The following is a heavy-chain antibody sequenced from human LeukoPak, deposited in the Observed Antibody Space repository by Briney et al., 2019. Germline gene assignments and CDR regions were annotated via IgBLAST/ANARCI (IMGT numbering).Heavy chain of an antibody. CDR1: GFTFSSHG. D-gene: IGHD1-1*01. CDR2: ISGSGDNT. V-gene: IGHV3-23*01. CDR3: ARAPGYGAAYYFDY. Sequence: PGGSLRLSCAASGFTFSSHGMSWVRQAPGKGLEWVSTISGSGDNTYYADSVKGRFTISRDNSKNTLYPQMNGQRAEDTAVYYCARAPGYGAAYYFDYWGQGTLVTVSS. J-gene: IGHJ4*02.